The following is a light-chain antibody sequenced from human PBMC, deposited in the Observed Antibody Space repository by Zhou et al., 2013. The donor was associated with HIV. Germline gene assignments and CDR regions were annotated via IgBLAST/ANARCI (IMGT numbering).Light chain of an antibody. CDR2: AAS. J-gene: IGKJ3*01. V-gene: IGKV1-39*01. CDR1: QSISTY. CDR3: QQSYSTPGT. Sequence: DIQMTQSPSSLSASVGDRVTITCRASQSISTYLNWYQQKPGEAPQLLIYAASSLQSGVPSRFSGSGSGTDFTLTISSLQPEDFATYYCQQSYSTPGTFGPGTKVDIK.